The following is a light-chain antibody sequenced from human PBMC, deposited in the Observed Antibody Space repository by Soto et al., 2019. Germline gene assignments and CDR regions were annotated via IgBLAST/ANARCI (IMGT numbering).Light chain of an antibody. CDR1: SSDVGGYNY. CDR2: EVS. CDR3: SSYAGSNNFVV. Sequence: QSVLTQPPSASGSPGQSVTISCTGTSSDVGGYNYVSWYQQHPGKAPKLMIYEVSKRPSGVPDRFSGSKSGNTASLTVYGLQAEYEADYYCSSYAGSNNFVVFGGGPKLTVL. J-gene: IGLJ2*01. V-gene: IGLV2-8*01.